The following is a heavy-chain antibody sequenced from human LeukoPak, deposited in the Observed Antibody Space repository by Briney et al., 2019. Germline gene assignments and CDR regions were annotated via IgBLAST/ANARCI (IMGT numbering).Heavy chain of an antibody. CDR1: GYTFTDYA. Sequence: ASVKVSCKASGYTFTDYAIHWVRQAPGQRPEWMGWINTGNGNTRYSRKFQDRFTIARDTSASTAYMELSSLRSEDTAVYYCARRGGQYDYSIDYWGQGTLVTVSS. D-gene: IGHD4-11*01. CDR3: ARRGGQYDYSIDY. V-gene: IGHV1-3*04. CDR2: INTGNGNT. J-gene: IGHJ4*02.